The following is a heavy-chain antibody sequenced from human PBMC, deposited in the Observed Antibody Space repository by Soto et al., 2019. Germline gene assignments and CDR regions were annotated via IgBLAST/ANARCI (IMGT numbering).Heavy chain of an antibody. J-gene: IGHJ4*02. CDR3: AADVGGYIYGVARH. V-gene: IGHV1-69*13. Sequence: SVKVSCKASGGTFSSYAISWVRQAPGQGLEWMGGIIPIFGTANYAQKFQGRVTITADESTSTAYMELSSLRSEDTAVYYCAADVGGYIYGVARHWGPGTLVTGS. CDR1: GGTFSSYA. D-gene: IGHD4-17*01. CDR2: IIPIFGTA.